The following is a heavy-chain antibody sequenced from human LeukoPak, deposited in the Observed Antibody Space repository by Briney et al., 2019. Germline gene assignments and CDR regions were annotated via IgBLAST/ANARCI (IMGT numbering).Heavy chain of an antibody. CDR2: ISYDGSNK. CDR3: AKDRRITMVRALDY. V-gene: IGHV3-30*18. D-gene: IGHD3-10*01. CDR1: GFTFSSYG. J-gene: IGHJ4*02. Sequence: GGSLRLSCAASGFTFSSYGMHWVRQAPGKGLEWVAVISYDGSNKYYADSVKGRFTISRDNSKNTLYLQMNGLRAEDTAVYYCAKDRRITMVRALDYWGQGTLVTVSS.